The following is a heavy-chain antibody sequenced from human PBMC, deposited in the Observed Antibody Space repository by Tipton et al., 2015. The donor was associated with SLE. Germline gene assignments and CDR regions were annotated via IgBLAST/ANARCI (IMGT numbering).Heavy chain of an antibody. D-gene: IGHD3-10*01. CDR3: ARGKGYYYGSGSYGY. CDR2: IYHSGNT. Sequence: TLSLTCSVSGYSISSGYYWGWIRQPPGKGLEWIGSIYHSGNTYYNPSLKSRVTISVDTSKNQFSLKLSSVTAADTAVYYCARGKGYYYGSGSYGYWGQGTLVTVSS. CDR1: GYSISSGYY. J-gene: IGHJ4*02. V-gene: IGHV4-38-2*02.